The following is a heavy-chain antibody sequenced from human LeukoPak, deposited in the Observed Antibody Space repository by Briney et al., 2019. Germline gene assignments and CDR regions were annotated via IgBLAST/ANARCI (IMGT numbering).Heavy chain of an antibody. CDR2: ISSGSDYT. Sequence: PGGSLRLSCAASGFTFSDYYMSWIRQAPGKGLEWVSYISSGSDYTNYADAVKGRFTISRDNAKNSLSLQMSSLRAEDTAIYYCASIHSGGYWGQGTLVTVSS. CDR1: GFTFSDYY. V-gene: IGHV3-11*06. J-gene: IGHJ4*02. D-gene: IGHD6-19*01. CDR3: ASIHSGGY.